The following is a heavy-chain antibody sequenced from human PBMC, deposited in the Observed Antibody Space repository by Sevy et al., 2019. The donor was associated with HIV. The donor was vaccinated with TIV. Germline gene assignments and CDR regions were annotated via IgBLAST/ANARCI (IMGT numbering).Heavy chain of an antibody. J-gene: IGHJ5*02. V-gene: IGHV3-21*01. Sequence: GGSLRLSCAASGFTFSTYSMNWVRQAPGKGLEWVSSISSTSSYIDYAYSVKGRFTNSRDNAKNSLYLQMNNLRAEDTAVYYCARDYNSGWRKFNLFDPWGQGTLVTVSS. CDR3: ARDYNSGWRKFNLFDP. CDR1: GFTFSTYS. D-gene: IGHD6-19*01. CDR2: ISSTSSYI.